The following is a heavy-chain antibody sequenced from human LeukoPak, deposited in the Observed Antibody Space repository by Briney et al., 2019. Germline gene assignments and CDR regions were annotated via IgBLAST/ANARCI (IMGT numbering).Heavy chain of an antibody. Sequence: SGPTLVNPTQTLTLTCTFSGFSLTRSGVGVGWIRQPPGRAPEWLALIYWNDDQYYRPSLTSRLTITKDTSRNQVVLTMTDMDTVGTGTYYCAYIWIYGSGKDWFDPWGQGTLVTVSS. CDR2: IYWNDDQ. V-gene: IGHV2-5*01. D-gene: IGHD3-10*01. CDR3: AYIWIYGSGKDWFDP. J-gene: IGHJ5*02. CDR1: GFSLTRSGVG.